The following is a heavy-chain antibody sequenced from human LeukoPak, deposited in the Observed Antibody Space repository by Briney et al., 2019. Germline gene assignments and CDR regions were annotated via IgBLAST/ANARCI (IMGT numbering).Heavy chain of an antibody. J-gene: IGHJ6*02. CDR3: ASEAAVSYYYNGMDV. CDR1: GFIFSSYA. Sequence: TGGSLRLSCAASGFIFSSYAVHWVRQAPGKGLEWVAVISYDGSNKYYADSVKGRFTISRDNSKNTLSLQMDSLRTEDTAAYYCASEAAVSYYYNGMDVWGQGPTVTVSS. V-gene: IGHV3-30-3*01. D-gene: IGHD2-15*01. CDR2: ISYDGSNK.